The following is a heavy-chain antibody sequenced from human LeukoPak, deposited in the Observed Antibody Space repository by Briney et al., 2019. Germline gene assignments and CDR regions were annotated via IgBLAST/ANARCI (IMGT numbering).Heavy chain of an antibody. J-gene: IGHJ4*02. CDR3: ARGDIVVVPAATLFDY. CDR1: GFTFSSYS. V-gene: IGHV3-21*01. CDR2: ISSSSSYI. D-gene: IGHD2-2*01. Sequence: GGSLRLSCAASGFTFSSYSMNWVRQAPGKGLEWVSSISSSSSYIYYADSVKGRFTISRDNAKNSLYLQMNSLRAEDTAVYYCARGDIVVVPAATLFDYWGQGTLVTVSS.